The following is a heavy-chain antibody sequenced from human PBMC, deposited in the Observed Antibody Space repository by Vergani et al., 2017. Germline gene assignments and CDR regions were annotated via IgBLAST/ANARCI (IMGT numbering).Heavy chain of an antibody. Sequence: EVQLLESGGGLVQPGGSLRLSCAASGFTFCSYAMSWVRQAPGKGLEWVSAISGSGGSTYYADSVKGRFTISRDNSKKTLYLQMNSLRAEDTAVYYCANYCSSTSCYNTRFDYWGQGTLVTVSS. CDR1: GFTFCSYA. CDR3: ANYCSSTSCYNTRFDY. CDR2: ISGSGGST. J-gene: IGHJ4*02. D-gene: IGHD2-2*02. V-gene: IGHV3-23*01.